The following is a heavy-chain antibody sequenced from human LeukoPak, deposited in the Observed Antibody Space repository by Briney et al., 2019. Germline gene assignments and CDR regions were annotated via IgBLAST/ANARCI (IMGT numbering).Heavy chain of an antibody. V-gene: IGHV4-39*01. J-gene: IGHJ6*03. Sequence: PSETLSHTCTVSGGSLGSSSYYGGWIRRPPGEGLEWLGSIYYSGSTYYNPSLRSRVPISGEASKNQFHRQRSSVTAADKALYYCASRVYSSSWPYYVYYYTDVWGKGATVTVSS. CDR3: ASRVYSSSWPYYVYYYTDV. CDR2: IYYSGST. CDR1: GGSLGSSSYY. D-gene: IGHD6-13*01.